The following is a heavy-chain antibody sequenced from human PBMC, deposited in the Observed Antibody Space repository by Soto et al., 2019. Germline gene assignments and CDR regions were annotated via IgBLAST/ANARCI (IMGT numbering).Heavy chain of an antibody. Sequence: GGSLRLSCAASGFTFSNYAMHWFRQAPGKGLEWVSGITGSAGNTYYADSVKGRFTISRDNSKNTLYLQTNSLRADDTAIYYCAKVPLSLRFYDYWGQGTLVTVS. CDR3: AKVPLSLRFYDY. D-gene: IGHD4-17*01. J-gene: IGHJ4*02. CDR2: ITGSAGNT. CDR1: GFTFSNYA. V-gene: IGHV3-23*01.